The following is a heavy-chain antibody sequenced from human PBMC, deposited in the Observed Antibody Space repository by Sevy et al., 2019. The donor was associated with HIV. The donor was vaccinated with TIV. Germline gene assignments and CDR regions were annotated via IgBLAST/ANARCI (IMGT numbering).Heavy chain of an antibody. D-gene: IGHD3-22*01. V-gene: IGHV4-39*01. J-gene: IGHJ4*02. CDR2: IYYSGST. Sequence: SETLSLTCTVSGGSISSSSYYWGWIRQPPGKGLEWIGSIYYSGSTYYNPSLKSRVTISVDTSKNQFSLKLSSVTAADTAVYYCARPSGDDSTGFYYWGQGTLVTVSS. CDR3: ARPSGDDSTGFYY. CDR1: GGSISSSSYY.